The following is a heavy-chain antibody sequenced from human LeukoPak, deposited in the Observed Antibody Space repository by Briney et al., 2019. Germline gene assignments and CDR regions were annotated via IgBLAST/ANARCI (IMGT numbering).Heavy chain of an antibody. D-gene: IGHD6-19*01. J-gene: IGHJ5*02. CDR1: GGSISSYY. V-gene: IGHV4-59*12. CDR3: ARPPYSSGLGGNWFDP. Sequence: PSETLSLTCTVSGGSISSYYWSWIRQPPGKGLEWIGYIYYSGSTNYNPSLKSRVTISVDTSKNQFSLKLSSVTAADTAVYYCARPPYSSGLGGNWFDPWGQGTLVTVSS. CDR2: IYYSGST.